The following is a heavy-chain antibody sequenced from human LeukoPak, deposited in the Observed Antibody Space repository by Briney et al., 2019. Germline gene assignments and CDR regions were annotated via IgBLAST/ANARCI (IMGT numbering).Heavy chain of an antibody. CDR3: ARDGLVRGSFDI. J-gene: IGHJ3*02. CDR2: INTDGSNI. Sequence: GGSLRVSCAASGFTLRSHWMHWVRQAPGKGLVWVSRINTDGSNIKYVDSVKGRFTISRDNAKNTVYLQMNSLRVEDTSVYYCARDGLVRGSFDIWGQGTLVTVSA. V-gene: IGHV3-74*03. CDR1: GFTLRSHW. D-gene: IGHD3-10*01.